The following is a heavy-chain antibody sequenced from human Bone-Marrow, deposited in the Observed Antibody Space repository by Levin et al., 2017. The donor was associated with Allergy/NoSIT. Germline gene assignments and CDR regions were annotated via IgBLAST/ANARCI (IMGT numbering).Heavy chain of an antibody. J-gene: IGHJ4*02. D-gene: IGHD3-10*01. CDR3: AREGRLTRVRGVMGGLGNDY. Sequence: ASVKVSCKASGYTFTGYYMHWVRQAPGQGLEWMGWINPNSGGTNYAQKFQGRVTMTRDTSMSTAYMELSRLRSDDTAVYYCAREGRLTRVRGVMGGLGNDYSGPGPLVTVSS. V-gene: IGHV1-2*02. CDR2: INPNSGGT. CDR1: GYTFTGYY.